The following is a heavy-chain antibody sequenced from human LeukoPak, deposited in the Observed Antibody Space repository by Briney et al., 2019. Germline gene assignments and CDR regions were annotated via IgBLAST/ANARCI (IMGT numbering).Heavy chain of an antibody. CDR1: GFTFSSYS. V-gene: IGHV3-21*01. J-gene: IGHJ6*02. CDR3: ARDLRVGATRAYYYGMDV. Sequence: GGSLRLSRAASGFTFSSYSMNWVRQAPGKGLEWVSSISSSSSYIYYADSVKGRFTISRDNAENSLYLQMNSLRAEDTAVYYCARDLRVGATRAYYYGMDVWGQGTTVTVSS. CDR2: ISSSSSYI. D-gene: IGHD1-26*01.